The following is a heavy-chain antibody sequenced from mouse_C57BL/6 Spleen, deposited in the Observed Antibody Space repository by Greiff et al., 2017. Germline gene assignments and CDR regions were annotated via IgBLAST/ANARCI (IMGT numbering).Heavy chain of an antibody. V-gene: IGHV1-26*01. CDR1: GYTFTDYY. Sequence: VQLQQSGPELVKPGASVKISCKASGYTFTDYYMNWVKQSHGKSLEWIGDINPNNGGTSYNQKFKGKATLTVDKSSSTAYMELRSLTSEDSAVYYCATTGFDYWGQGTTLTVSS. CDR2: INPNNGGT. J-gene: IGHJ2*01. CDR3: ATTGFDY. D-gene: IGHD1-1*01.